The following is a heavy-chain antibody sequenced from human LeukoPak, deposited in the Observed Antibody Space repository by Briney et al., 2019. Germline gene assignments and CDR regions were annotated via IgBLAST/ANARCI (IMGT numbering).Heavy chain of an antibody. Sequence: SQTLSLTCTVSGGSISSGGYYWSWIRQHPGKGLEWIGYIYYSGSTYYNPSLKSRVTISVDTSKNQFSLKLSSVTAADTAVYYCARDLVGGISVRSTGYGMDVWGQGTTVTVSS. CDR1: GGSISSGGYY. D-gene: IGHD1-26*01. J-gene: IGHJ6*02. V-gene: IGHV4-31*03. CDR2: IYYSGST. CDR3: ARDLVGGISVRSTGYGMDV.